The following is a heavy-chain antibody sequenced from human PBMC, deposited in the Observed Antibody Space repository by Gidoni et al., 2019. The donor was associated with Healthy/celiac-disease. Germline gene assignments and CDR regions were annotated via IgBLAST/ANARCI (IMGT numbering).Heavy chain of an antibody. J-gene: IGHJ3*02. CDR1: GFTFSSYA. CDR3: ASLAGYFDWLGGGDAFDI. CDR2: ISYDGSNK. Sequence: VQLVESGGGVVQPGRSLRLSCAASGFTFSSYAMHWVRQAPGKGLEWVAVISYDGSNKYYADSVKGRFTISRENSKKTLYMQMNSLRAEDTAVYYCASLAGYFDWLGGGDAFDIWGQGTMVTVSS. D-gene: IGHD3-9*01. V-gene: IGHV3-30-3*01.